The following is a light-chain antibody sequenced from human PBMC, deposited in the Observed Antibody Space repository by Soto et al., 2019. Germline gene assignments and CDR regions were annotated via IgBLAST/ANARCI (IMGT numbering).Light chain of an antibody. V-gene: IGKV2-28*01. CDR3: MHAQQLTRS. CDR2: MGS. J-gene: IGKJ1*01. CDR1: QSLLHKNGNNY. Sequence: DIVMTQSPLSLPVTPGEAASISCRSSQSLLHKNGNNYFNWYLQKPGQSPQLLIYMGSKRASGVHNRFSGKGSGTYFIMKISRVEAEDAGFYYCMHAQQLTRSFGQGTKVVIK.